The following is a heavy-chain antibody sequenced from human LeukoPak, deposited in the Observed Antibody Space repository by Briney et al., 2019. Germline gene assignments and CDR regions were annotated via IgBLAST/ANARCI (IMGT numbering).Heavy chain of an antibody. Sequence: GGSLRLSCAASGFTFSSYAMHWVRQAPGKGLEWVAVIPYDGSNEYYADSVKGRFTISRDNSKNTLYLQMNSLRAEDTAVYYCARDRSMVRAYYYGMDVWGQGTTVTVSS. V-gene: IGHV3-30-3*01. CDR2: IPYDGSNE. CDR1: GFTFSSYA. D-gene: IGHD3-10*01. J-gene: IGHJ6*02. CDR3: ARDRSMVRAYYYGMDV.